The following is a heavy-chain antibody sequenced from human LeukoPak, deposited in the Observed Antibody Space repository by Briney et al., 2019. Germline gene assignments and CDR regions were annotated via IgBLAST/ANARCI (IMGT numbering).Heavy chain of an antibody. Sequence: SETLSLTCAVSGFSISSNYYWGWIRQPPGKGLDWIGTIYDSGNTYYNPSLKSRVTISVDTSKNQFSLKLSSVTAADTAVHYCARSPDSPDYFDSSGYDYWGQGTLVTVSS. CDR1: GFSISSNYY. V-gene: IGHV4-38-2*01. CDR3: ARSPDSPDYFDSSGYDY. CDR2: IYDSGNT. D-gene: IGHD3-22*01. J-gene: IGHJ4*02.